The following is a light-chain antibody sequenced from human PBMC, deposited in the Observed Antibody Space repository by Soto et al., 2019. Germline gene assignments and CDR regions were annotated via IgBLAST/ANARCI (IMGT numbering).Light chain of an antibody. J-gene: IGKJ5*01. CDR1: QSIRTW. Sequence: DIQMTQSPSTLSASIGDSVTITCRASQSIRTWLAWHQQKPGKAPNLLIYSASSLGSGVSSRFSGSGSGTEFTLTISSLQPGDVAIYYCQQYDRFPITFGQGTRLEIK. CDR2: SAS. CDR3: QQYDRFPIT. V-gene: IGKV1-5*03.